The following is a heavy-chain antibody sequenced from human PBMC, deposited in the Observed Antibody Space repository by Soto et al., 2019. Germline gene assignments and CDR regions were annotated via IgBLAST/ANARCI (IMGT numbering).Heavy chain of an antibody. CDR1: GFTFSSYA. V-gene: IGHV3-64D*08. CDR2: ISSNGGST. CDR3: VKPSTGSTYSSSSKGGFDY. D-gene: IGHD6-6*01. J-gene: IGHJ4*02. Sequence: GGSLRLSCSASGFTFSSYAMHWVRQAPGKGLEYVSAISSNGGSTYYADSVKGRFTISRDNSKNTLYLQMSSLRAEDTAVYYCVKPSTGSTYSSSSKGGFDYWGQGTLVTVSS.